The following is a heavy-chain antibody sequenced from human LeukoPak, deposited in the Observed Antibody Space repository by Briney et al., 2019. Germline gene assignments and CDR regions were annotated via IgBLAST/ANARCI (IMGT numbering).Heavy chain of an antibody. CDR3: ARVGSSGNYSVVGY. D-gene: IGHD3-10*01. Sequence: GGSLRLSCAASGFAFSSYWMHWVRQAPGTGLVWVSRINSDGSSTSYADSVKGRFTISRDNAKNTLYLQMNSLRAEDTAVYYCARVGSSGNYSVVGYWGQGTLVTVSS. V-gene: IGHV3-74*01. J-gene: IGHJ4*02. CDR2: INSDGSST. CDR1: GFAFSSYW.